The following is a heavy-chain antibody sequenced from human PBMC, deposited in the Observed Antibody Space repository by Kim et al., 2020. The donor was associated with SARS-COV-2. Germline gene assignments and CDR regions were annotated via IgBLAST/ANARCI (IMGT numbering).Heavy chain of an antibody. V-gene: IGHV3-9*01. J-gene: IGHJ6*02. CDR3: TKDISAGGVDV. CDR2: IYWNGDRK. D-gene: IGHD6-13*01. CDR1: GFSVNDHP. Sequence: GGSLRLSCEASGFSVNDHPMHWVRQAPGKGLEWVSGIYWNGDRKDYADSVKGRFITSRDNAKNSLYLQMNSLRSEDTASYYCTKDISAGGVDVWGQGTTVTVSS.